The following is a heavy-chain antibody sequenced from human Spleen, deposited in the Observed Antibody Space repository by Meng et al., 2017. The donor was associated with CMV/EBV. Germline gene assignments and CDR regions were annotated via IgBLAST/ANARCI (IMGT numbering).Heavy chain of an antibody. Sequence: KAAGYTFTGNYKHWVRQAPGQGLEWMGRINPNTDVTKYAQRFQGRVTMTRDTSISTAYMELSSLRSDDTAVYYCARGRLRYFDDFDYWGQGSLVTVSS. CDR3: ARGRLRYFDDFDY. CDR2: INPNTDVT. V-gene: IGHV1-2*06. CDR1: GYTFTGNY. J-gene: IGHJ4*02. D-gene: IGHD3-9*01.